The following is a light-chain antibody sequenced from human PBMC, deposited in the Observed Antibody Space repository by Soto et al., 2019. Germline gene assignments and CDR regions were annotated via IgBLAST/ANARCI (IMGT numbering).Light chain of an antibody. J-gene: IGKJ1*01. Sequence: DSVRTQSPDALAVSLGERAPINCKSSQSLLYYSNFNNYLAWFQKKPRQPPKLLIYWASYRQSGVPARFSGSGSGTDFTLTINGLQAEDAAVYYCQENYSDSRTFGQGTKVDI. CDR1: QSLLYYSNFNNY. V-gene: IGKV4-1*01. CDR3: QENYSDSRT. CDR2: WAS.